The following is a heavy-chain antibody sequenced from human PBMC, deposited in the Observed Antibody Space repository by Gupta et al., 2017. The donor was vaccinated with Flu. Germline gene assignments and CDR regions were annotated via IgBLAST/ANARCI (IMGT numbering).Heavy chain of an antibody. CDR2: ISVGGSTT. J-gene: IGHJ4*02. D-gene: IGHD1-7*01. V-gene: IGHV3-23*01. Sequence: VRQAPGKGLEWVSAISVGGSTTYYADSVKGRFTISRDKSKNTLYLQMNSLRAEDTALYYCATQTSITGTVDYWGQGTLVTVAS. CDR3: ATQTSITGTVDY.